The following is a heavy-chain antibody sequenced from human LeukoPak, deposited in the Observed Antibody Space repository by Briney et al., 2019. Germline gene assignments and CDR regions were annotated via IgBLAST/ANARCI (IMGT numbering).Heavy chain of an antibody. CDR3: ARVAMIVVVFDY. CDR1: GGSISSSSYY. J-gene: IGHJ4*02. Sequence: PSETLSLTCTVSGGSISSSSYYWGWIRQPPGKGLEWIGSIYYSGSTYYNPSLKSRATISVDTSKNQFSLKLSSVTAADTAVYYCARVAMIVVVFDYWGQGTLATVSS. CDR2: IYYSGST. V-gene: IGHV4-39*07. D-gene: IGHD3-22*01.